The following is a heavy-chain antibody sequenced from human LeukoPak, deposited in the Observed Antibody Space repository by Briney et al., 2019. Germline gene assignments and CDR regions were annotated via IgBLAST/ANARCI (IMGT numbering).Heavy chain of an antibody. V-gene: IGHV4-39*07. CDR1: GGSISSSSYY. Sequence: SETLSLTCTVSGGSISSSSYYWGWIRQPPGKGLEWIGSIYYSGSTYYNPSLKSRVTISVDTSKNQFSLKLSSVTAADTAVYYCARELTPTYYDFWSGVKYNWFDPWGQGTLVTVSS. CDR2: IYYSGST. J-gene: IGHJ5*02. CDR3: ARELTPTYYDFWSGVKYNWFDP. D-gene: IGHD3-3*01.